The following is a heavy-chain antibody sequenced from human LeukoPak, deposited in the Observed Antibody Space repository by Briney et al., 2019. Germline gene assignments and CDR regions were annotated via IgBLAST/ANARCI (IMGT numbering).Heavy chain of an antibody. CDR2: IDYSGST. CDR1: GGSISSGGYY. Sequence: SETLSLTCTVSGGSISSGGYYWNWIRQHPGKGLEWIGYIDYSGSTYYNPSLKSRVTILVDTSKNRFSLKLSSVTAADTAVYYCARGDRDPYFDYWGQGSLVTVSS. V-gene: IGHV4-31*03. D-gene: IGHD5-24*01. J-gene: IGHJ4*02. CDR3: ARGDRDPYFDY.